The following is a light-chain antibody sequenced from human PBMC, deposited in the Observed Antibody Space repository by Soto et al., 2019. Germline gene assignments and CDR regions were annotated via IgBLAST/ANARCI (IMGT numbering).Light chain of an antibody. CDR3: QQRSNWPPLT. CDR2: DAA. CDR1: QSVRSY. V-gene: IGKV3-11*01. Sequence: EICLTQSPATLSLSPGEIATLSCRASQSVRSYFAWYRQKPRQAPSLLLYDAATRVTGSPARLSGSGSGTDFTLTISSLEPEDFAVYYCQQRSNWPPLTFGGGTKLDIK. J-gene: IGKJ4*01.